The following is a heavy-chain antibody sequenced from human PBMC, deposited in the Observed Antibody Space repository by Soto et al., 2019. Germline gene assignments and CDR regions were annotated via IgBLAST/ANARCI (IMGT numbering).Heavy chain of an antibody. CDR3: ARDQRTSPINHFDP. CDR1: GYTFSNYA. Sequence: ASVKVSCKASGYTFSNYAIHWLRRAPGQRLEWMGWINAGNGNTKYSQNFQGRVTITMDTSASTAYMELSSLTSEDTAVYYCARDQRTSPINHFDPWGQGTLVTVSS. D-gene: IGHD1-20*01. J-gene: IGHJ5*02. V-gene: IGHV1-3*01. CDR2: INAGNGNT.